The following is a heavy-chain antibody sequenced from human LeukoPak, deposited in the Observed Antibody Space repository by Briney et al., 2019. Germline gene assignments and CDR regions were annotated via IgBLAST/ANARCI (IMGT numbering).Heavy chain of an antibody. CDR2: MNPNSGNT. Sequence: ASVKVSCKASGYTFSSYDINWVRQATGQGLEWMGWMNPNSGNTGYAQKFQGRVSMTSNTSISTAYMELSSQRSEDTAVYYCTRGLRREQQLLRAFDDWGQGTLVTVSS. CDR1: GYTFSSYD. CDR3: TRGLRREQQLLRAFDD. D-gene: IGHD6-13*01. J-gene: IGHJ4*02. V-gene: IGHV1-8*01.